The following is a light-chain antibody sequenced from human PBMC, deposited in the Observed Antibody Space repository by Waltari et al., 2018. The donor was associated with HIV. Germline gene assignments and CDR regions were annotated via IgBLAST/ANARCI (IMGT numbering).Light chain of an antibody. V-gene: IGLV2-14*03. J-gene: IGLJ3*02. CDR2: DVS. Sequence: QSALTQPASVSGSPGQSITISCTGTSSDVGGYNYVSWYHRHPGKAPKPIIYDVSNRPSGVSNRFSGSKSGNRASLTISGLQAEDEADYYCSSYTSSSTRVFGGGTTVTVL. CDR1: SSDVGGYNY. CDR3: SSYTSSSTRV.